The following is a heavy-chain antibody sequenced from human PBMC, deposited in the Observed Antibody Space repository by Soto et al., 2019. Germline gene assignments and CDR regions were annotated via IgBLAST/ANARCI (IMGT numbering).Heavy chain of an antibody. Sequence: ASVKVSCKASGYTFTSYGISWVRQAPGQGLEWMGWISAYNGNTNYAQKPQGRVTMTTDTSTSTAYMELRSLRSDDTAVYYCARVSSGWLTYYYDSSGSGPIDYWGQGTLVTVSS. D-gene: IGHD3-22*01. J-gene: IGHJ4*02. CDR3: ARVSSGWLTYYYDSSGSGPIDY. CDR2: ISAYNGNT. V-gene: IGHV1-18*01. CDR1: GYTFTSYG.